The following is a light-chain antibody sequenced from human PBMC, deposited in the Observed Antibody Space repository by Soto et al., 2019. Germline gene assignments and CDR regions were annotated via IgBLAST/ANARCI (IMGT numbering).Light chain of an antibody. Sequence: HLVLTQSPSPSPPLGAPVNLTSPRSSGHSSYAFAWHQQQPEKGPRYLMKLNSDGSHSKGDGIPDRFSGSSSGAERYLTISSLQSEDEADYYCQTWGTGIPWVFGGGTQLTVL. J-gene: IGLJ3*02. V-gene: IGLV4-69*01. CDR1: SGHSSYA. CDR3: QTWGTGIPWV. CDR2: LNSDGSH.